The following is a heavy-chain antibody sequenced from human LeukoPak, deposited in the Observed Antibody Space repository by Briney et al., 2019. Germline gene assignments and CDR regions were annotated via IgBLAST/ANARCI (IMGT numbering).Heavy chain of an antibody. CDR2: IIPIFGTA. CDR1: GGTFSSYA. V-gene: IGHV1-69*06. J-gene: IGHJ4*02. D-gene: IGHD2-15*01. Sequence: SVKVSCKASGGTFSSYAISWVRQAPGQGLEWIGRIIPIFGTANYAQKFQGRVTITADKSTSTAYMELSSLRSEDTAVYYCARGGYCSGGSYYKPFDYWGQGTLVTVSS. CDR3: ARGGYCSGGSYYKPFDY.